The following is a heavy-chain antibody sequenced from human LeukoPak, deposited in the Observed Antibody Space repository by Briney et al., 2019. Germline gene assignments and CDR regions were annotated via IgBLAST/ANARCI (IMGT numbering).Heavy chain of an antibody. D-gene: IGHD1-7*01. CDR1: GFTFSSYA. CDR3: AKAHRESRTTMDV. CDR2: ISGSGGST. V-gene: IGHV3-23*01. J-gene: IGHJ6*02. Sequence: GGSLGLSCAASGFTFSSYAMSWVRQAPGKGLEWVSAISGSGGSTYYADSVKGRFTISRDNSKNTLYLQMNSLRAEDTAVYYCAKAHRESRTTMDVWGQGTTVTVSS.